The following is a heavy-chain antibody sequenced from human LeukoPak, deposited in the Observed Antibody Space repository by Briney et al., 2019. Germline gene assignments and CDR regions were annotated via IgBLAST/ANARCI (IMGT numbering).Heavy chain of an antibody. V-gene: IGHV3-7*01. J-gene: IGHJ3*02. CDR2: IKQDGSEK. Sequence: GGSLRLSCAASGFTFSSYWMSWVRQAPGKGLEWVANIKQDGSEKYYVDSVKGRFTISGDNAKNSLYLQMNSLRAEDTAVYYCARVPFPFSQMDAFDIWGQGTMVTVSS. CDR1: GFTFSSYW. CDR3: ARVPFPFSQMDAFDI. D-gene: IGHD2/OR15-2a*01.